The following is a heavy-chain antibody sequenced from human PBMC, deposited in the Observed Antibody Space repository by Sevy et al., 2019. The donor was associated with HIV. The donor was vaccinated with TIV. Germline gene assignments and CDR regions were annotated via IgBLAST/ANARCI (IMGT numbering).Heavy chain of an antibody. CDR3: ATYPISIVVPR. CDR2: ISSSSSYI. Sequence: GGSLRLSCAASGFTFSSYSMNWVRQAPGKGLEWVSSISSSSSYIYYADSVKGRFTITRDNAKNSLYLQMSSLRAEDTAVYYCATYPISIVVPRWGQGTLVTVSS. CDR1: GFTFSSYS. V-gene: IGHV3-21*01. J-gene: IGHJ4*02. D-gene: IGHD2-21*01.